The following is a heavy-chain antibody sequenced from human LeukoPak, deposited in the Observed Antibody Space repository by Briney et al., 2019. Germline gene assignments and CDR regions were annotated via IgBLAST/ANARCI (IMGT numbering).Heavy chain of an antibody. CDR3: ARSDDSHGSYY. J-gene: IGHJ4*02. CDR2: INPSGGGT. D-gene: IGHD3-10*01. Sequence: AAVTVSCKASGYTSTSYYMHWVRQAPGQGREGMRIINPSGGGTIYAQKFQGRVTIVRDTSTSTVYMELSILISEDTALYYCARSDDSHGSYYCVQGTLVTVSS. CDR1: GYTSTSYY. V-gene: IGHV1-46*01.